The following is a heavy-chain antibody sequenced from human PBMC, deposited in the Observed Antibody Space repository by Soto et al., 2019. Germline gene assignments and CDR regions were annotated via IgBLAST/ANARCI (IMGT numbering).Heavy chain of an antibody. CDR3: AKSTPPSIVVVVAAKGYYFDY. D-gene: IGHD2-15*01. V-gene: IGHV3-23*01. CDR1: GFTFSSYA. J-gene: IGHJ4*02. CDR2: ISGSGGSK. Sequence: GGSLRLSCAASGFTFSSYAMSWVRQAPGKGLEWVSAISGSGGSKYYADSLKGRSTISRDNSKNTLSLQMNSLRDEDTAVYYCAKSTPPSIVVVVAAKGYYFDYWGQGTLVTVSS.